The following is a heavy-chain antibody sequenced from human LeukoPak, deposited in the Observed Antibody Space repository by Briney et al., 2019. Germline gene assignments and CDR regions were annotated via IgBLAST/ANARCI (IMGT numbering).Heavy chain of an antibody. CDR1: GGSLSSGSYY. V-gene: IGHV4-39*07. CDR3: ARVDSSGWYELDY. J-gene: IGHJ4*02. CDR2: INHSGST. D-gene: IGHD6-19*01. Sequence: SQTLSLTCTVSGGSLSSGSYYWSWIRQPPGKGLEWIGEINHSGSTNYNPSLKSRVTISVDTSKSQFSLKLSSVTAADTAVYYCARVDSSGWYELDYWGQGTLVTVSS.